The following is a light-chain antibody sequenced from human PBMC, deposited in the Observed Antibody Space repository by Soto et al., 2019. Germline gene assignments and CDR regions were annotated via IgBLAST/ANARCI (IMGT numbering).Light chain of an antibody. V-gene: IGLV4-60*02. Sequence: QLVLTQSSSASASLGSSVKLTCTLSSGHSTYIIAWHQHQPGKAPRYLMKLERSGTYNKGSGVPDRFSGSSSGADRYLTIYNLQFDDEAHYYCETWDSDIRVFGGGTQLTVL. CDR3: ETWDSDIRV. J-gene: IGLJ3*02. CDR1: SGHSTYI. CDR2: LERSGTY.